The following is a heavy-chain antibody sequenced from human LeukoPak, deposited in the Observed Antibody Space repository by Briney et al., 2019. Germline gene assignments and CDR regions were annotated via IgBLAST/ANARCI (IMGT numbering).Heavy chain of an antibody. J-gene: IGHJ5*02. Sequence: ASVKVSCKASGGTFSSYAISWVRQAPGQGLEWMGGIIPIFGTANCAQKFQGRVTMTEDTSTDTAYMELSSLRSEDTAVYYCATGRIDCSSTSCYPNWFDPWGQGTLVTVSS. CDR3: ATGRIDCSSTSCYPNWFDP. CDR1: GGTFSSYA. CDR2: IIPIFGTA. V-gene: IGHV1-69*06. D-gene: IGHD2-2*01.